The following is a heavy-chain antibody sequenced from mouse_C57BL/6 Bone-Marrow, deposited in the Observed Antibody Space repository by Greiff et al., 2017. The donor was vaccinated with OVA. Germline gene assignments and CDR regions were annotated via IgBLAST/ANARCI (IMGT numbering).Heavy chain of an antibody. CDR3: AHYSSGYYYAMDY. D-gene: IGHD3-2*02. V-gene: IGHV1-81*01. CDR2: IYPRSGNT. J-gene: IGHJ4*01. CDR1: GYTFTSYG. Sequence: QVHVKQPGAELARPGASVKLSCKASGYTFTSYGLSWVKQRTGQGLEWIGEIYPRSGNTSYNEKFKGKATLTADKSSSTAYMELRSLTSEDSAVYFCAHYSSGYYYAMDYWGQGTSVTVSS.